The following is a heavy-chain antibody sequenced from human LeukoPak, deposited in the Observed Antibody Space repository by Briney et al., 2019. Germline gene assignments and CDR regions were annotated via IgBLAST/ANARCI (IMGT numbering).Heavy chain of an antibody. CDR3: AIQGWLVDHFAW. CDR1: GGSFSGYY. V-gene: IGHV4-34*01. Sequence: SETLSLTCAVYGGSFSGYYWSWIRQPPGKGLEWIGEINHSGSTNYNPSLTSRGTISVDTSKNQFSLKLSSVTAADTAVYYCAIQGWLVDHFAWWGQGTLVTVSS. CDR2: INHSGST. J-gene: IGHJ4*02. D-gene: IGHD6-19*01.